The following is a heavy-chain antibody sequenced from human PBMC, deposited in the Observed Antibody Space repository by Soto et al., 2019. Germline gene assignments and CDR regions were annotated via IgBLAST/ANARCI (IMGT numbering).Heavy chain of an antibody. V-gene: IGHV4-59*08. CDR3: ARHPGYCSGNGCYGYYTMDV. J-gene: IGHJ6*02. Sequence: SETLSLTCTVSGGSISSYYWSWIRQSPGKELQYIGYIYYGGSTNYNPSLRSRVTISVDTSTNQFFLELSSVTAADTAVYFCARHPGYCSGNGCYGYYTMDVWGQGTTVTVSS. CDR2: IYYGGST. D-gene: IGHD2-2*01. CDR1: GGSISSYY.